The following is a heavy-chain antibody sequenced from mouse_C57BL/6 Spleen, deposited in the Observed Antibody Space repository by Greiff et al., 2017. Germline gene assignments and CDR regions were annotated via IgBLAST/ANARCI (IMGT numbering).Heavy chain of an antibody. CDR2: IYPGDGDT. CDR3: ARWGSGYDDAAMDY. J-gene: IGHJ4*01. D-gene: IGHD2-2*01. Sequence: VQLQQSGAELVKPGASVKISCKASGYAFSSYWMNWVKQRPGKGLEWIGQIYPGDGDTNYNGKFKGKATLTADKSSSTAYMQLSSLTSEDSAVYICARWGSGYDDAAMDYWGQGTSVTVSS. V-gene: IGHV1-80*01. CDR1: GYAFSSYW.